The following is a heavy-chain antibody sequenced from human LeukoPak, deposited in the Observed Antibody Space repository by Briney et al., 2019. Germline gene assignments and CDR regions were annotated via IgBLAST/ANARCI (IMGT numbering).Heavy chain of an antibody. CDR1: GGSISSYY. Sequence: SETLSLTCTVSGGSISSYYWSWIRQPPGKGLEWIGYISYSGSTNYNPSLKSRVTISVDTSKNQLSLELNSVTAADTAGYYCARHTAVTGNSYTYNMDVWGRGTTVTVSS. D-gene: IGHD4-23*01. CDR3: ARHTAVTGNSYTYNMDV. J-gene: IGHJ6*02. CDR2: ISYSGST. V-gene: IGHV4-59*08.